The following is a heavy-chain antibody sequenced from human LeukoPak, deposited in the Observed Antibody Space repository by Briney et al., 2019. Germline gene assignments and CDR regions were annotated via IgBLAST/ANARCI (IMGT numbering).Heavy chain of an antibody. CDR1: GDSVSTNSAA. Sequence: SQTLTLTCAISGDSVSTNSAAWNWIRQSPSRGLEWLARTYYRSKWYNDYAVSVKSRITINPDTSKNQFSLQLNSVTPEDTAVYYCARDPRRDNWFDPWGQGTLVTVSS. V-gene: IGHV6-1*01. CDR2: TYYRSKWYN. CDR3: ARDPRRDNWFDP. J-gene: IGHJ5*02.